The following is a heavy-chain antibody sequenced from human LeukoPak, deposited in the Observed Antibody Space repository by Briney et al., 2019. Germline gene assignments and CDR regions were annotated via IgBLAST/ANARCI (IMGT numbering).Heavy chain of an antibody. CDR3: ARQGYYGSGSYYTNWFDP. CDR2: IYYSGST. V-gene: IGHV4-39*01. J-gene: IGHJ5*02. CDR1: GGSISSSSYY. D-gene: IGHD3-10*01. Sequence: SETLSLTCTVSGGSISSSSYYWGWIRQPPGKGLEWIGSIYYSGSTYYNPSLKSRVTISVDTSKNQFSLKLSFVTAADTAVYYCARQGYYGSGSYYTNWFDPWGQGTLVTVSS.